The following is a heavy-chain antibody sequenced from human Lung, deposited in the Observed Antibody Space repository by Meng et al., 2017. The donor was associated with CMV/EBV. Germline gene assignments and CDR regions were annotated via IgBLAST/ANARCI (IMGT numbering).Heavy chain of an antibody. Sequence: LXCTVSGGSISSGDYYWSWIRQPPGKGLEWIGDIYYSGSTYYNPSLKSRVTISVDTSKNHFSLKLSSVTAADTAVYYCAKGGIAAPPRFLYYYYYGMDVWGQGXTVTVSS. CDR3: AKGGIAAPPRFLYYYYYGMDV. V-gene: IGHV4-30-4*08. CDR2: IYYSGST. D-gene: IGHD6-6*01. CDR1: GGSISSGDYY. J-gene: IGHJ6*02.